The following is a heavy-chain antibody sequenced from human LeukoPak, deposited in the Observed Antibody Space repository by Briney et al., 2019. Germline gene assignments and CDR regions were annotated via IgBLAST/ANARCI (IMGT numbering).Heavy chain of an antibody. D-gene: IGHD3-22*01. V-gene: IGHV3-30-3*01. CDR2: ISYDGSNK. J-gene: IGHJ5*02. Sequence: GGSLRLSCAAFGFTFSSYAMHWVRQAPGKGLEWVAVISYDGSNKYYADSVKGRFTISRDNSKNTLYLQMNSLRAEDTAVYYCARGHYDSSGPNWFDPWGQGTLVTGSS. CDR1: GFTFSSYA. CDR3: ARGHYDSSGPNWFDP.